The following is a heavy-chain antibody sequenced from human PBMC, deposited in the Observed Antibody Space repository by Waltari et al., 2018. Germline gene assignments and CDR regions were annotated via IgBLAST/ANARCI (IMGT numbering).Heavy chain of an antibody. CDR1: GYSISSGYY. CDR2: IYHSGST. CDR3: ARVGYYDSSGYAPPDAFDI. Sequence: QVQLQESGPGLVKPSETLSLTCAVSGYSISSGYYWGWIRQPPGKGLEWIGSIYHSGSTYYNPSLKSRVTISVDTSKNQFSLKLSSVTAADTAVYYCARVGYYDSSGYAPPDAFDIWGQGTMVTVSS. D-gene: IGHD3-22*01. J-gene: IGHJ3*02. V-gene: IGHV4-38-2*01.